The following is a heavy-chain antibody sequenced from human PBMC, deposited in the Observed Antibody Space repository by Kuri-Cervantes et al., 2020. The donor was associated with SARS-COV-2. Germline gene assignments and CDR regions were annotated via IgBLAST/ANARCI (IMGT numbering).Heavy chain of an antibody. Sequence: GESLKTSCAASGFTFSSYAMSWVRQAPGKGLEWVSAISGSGGSTYYADSVKGWFTISRDNSKNTLYLQMNSLRAEDTAVYYCAKAYWNYNYFDYWGQGTLVTVSS. D-gene: IGHD1-7*01. CDR3: AKAYWNYNYFDY. J-gene: IGHJ4*02. V-gene: IGHV3-23*01. CDR1: GFTFSSYA. CDR2: ISGSGGST.